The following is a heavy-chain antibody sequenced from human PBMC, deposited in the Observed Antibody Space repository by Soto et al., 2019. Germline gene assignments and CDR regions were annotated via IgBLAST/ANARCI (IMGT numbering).Heavy chain of an antibody. CDR2: ISYDGSNK. Sequence: QVQLVESGGGVVQPGRSLRLSCAASGFTFSSYGMHWVRQAPGKGLEWVAVISYDGSNKYYADSVKGRFTISRDNCKKTPYLQMNSLRAEDTAVYYCAKDLLRTGRAYGMDVWGQGTTVTVSS. CDR1: GFTFSSYG. CDR3: AKDLLRTGRAYGMDV. J-gene: IGHJ6*02. V-gene: IGHV3-30*18.